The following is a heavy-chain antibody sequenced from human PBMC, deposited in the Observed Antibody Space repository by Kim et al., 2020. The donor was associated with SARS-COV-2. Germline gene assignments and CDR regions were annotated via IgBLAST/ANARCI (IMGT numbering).Heavy chain of an antibody. CDR1: GFTFSSYS. J-gene: IGHJ6*02. D-gene: IGHD3-16*01. CDR3: ARDLHWGEPFYGMDV. Sequence: GGSLRLSCAASGFTFSSYSMNWVRQAPGKGLEWVSSISSSSSYIYYADSVKGRFTISRDNAKNSLYLQMNSLRAEDTAVYYCARDLHWGEPFYGMDVWGQGTTVTVSS. CDR2: ISSSSSYI. V-gene: IGHV3-21*01.